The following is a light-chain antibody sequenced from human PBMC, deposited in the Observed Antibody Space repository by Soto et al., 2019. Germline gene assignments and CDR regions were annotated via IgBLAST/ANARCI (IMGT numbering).Light chain of an antibody. CDR3: NSYTSSSTRV. CDR2: DVS. J-gene: IGLJ2*01. Sequence: QSALTQPASVSGSPGQSITISCTGTSSDVGAYNYVSWYQQHPGKAPKLMIYDVSNRPSGVSNHFSGSKSGNTASLTISGLQAEDEADYYCNSYTSSSTRVFGGGTKLTVL. CDR1: SSDVGAYNY. V-gene: IGLV2-14*01.